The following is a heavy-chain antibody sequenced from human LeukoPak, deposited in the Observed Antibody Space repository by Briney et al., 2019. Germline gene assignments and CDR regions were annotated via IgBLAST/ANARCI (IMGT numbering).Heavy chain of an antibody. CDR3: ARDRGEVTSKYYYGMDV. V-gene: IGHV1-69*04. CDR1: GGTFSSYA. CDR2: IIPILGIA. D-gene: IGHD4-17*01. Sequence: SVKFSCKASGGTFSSYAISWVRQAPGQGLEWMGRIIPILGIANYAQKFQGRVTITADKSTSTAYMELSSLRSEDTAVYYCARDRGEVTSKYYYGMDVWGQGTTVTVSS. J-gene: IGHJ6*02.